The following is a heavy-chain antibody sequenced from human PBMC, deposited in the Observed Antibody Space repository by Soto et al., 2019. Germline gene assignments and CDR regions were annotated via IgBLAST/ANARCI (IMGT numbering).Heavy chain of an antibody. J-gene: IGHJ5*02. Sequence: PGGSLRLSCAASGFNFGPFWMHWVRQAPGKGLEWVANINRDGTNKVYADSVKGRFTISRDNAKNSLYLQMNSLRDEDTAVYYCAREIPSRGAGWFDPWGQGTLVTVSS. CDR3: AREIPSRGAGWFDP. CDR1: GFNFGPFW. CDR2: INRDGTNK. D-gene: IGHD3-10*01. V-gene: IGHV3-74*01.